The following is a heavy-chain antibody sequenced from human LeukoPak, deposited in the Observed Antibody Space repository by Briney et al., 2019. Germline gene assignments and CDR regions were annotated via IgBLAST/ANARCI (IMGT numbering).Heavy chain of an antibody. J-gene: IGHJ4*02. V-gene: IGHV3-21*01. CDR2: ISSSSSYI. CDR1: GFTFSSYS. Sequence: GGSLRLSCAASGFTFSSYSMNWVRQAPGKGLEGVSSISSSSSYIYYADSVKGRFTISRDNAKNSLYLQMNSLRAEDTAVYYCARGSAAGPNFDYWGQGTLVTVSS. D-gene: IGHD6-13*01. CDR3: ARGSAAGPNFDY.